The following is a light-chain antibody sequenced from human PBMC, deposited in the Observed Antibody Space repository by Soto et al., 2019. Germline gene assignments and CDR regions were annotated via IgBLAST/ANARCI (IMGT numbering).Light chain of an antibody. Sequence: DIQMTQSASSLSASVGGRVTIICEASHDITNYLNWYQQKPGKAPNLLIYDASNLETGVPPRFSGSGSGTDFTLTISSLQPEDFATYYCQQLNSYLITFGQGTRLEIK. CDR2: DAS. J-gene: IGKJ5*01. CDR1: HDITNY. V-gene: IGKV1-33*01. CDR3: QQLNSYLIT.